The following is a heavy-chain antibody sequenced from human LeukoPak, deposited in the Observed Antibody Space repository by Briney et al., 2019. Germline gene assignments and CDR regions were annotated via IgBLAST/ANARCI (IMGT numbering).Heavy chain of an antibody. CDR2: MNPNSGNT. D-gene: IGHD2-2*01. J-gene: IGHJ4*02. CDR1: GYTFTSYD. V-gene: IGHV1-8*01. Sequence: ASVEVSCKASGYTFTSYDINWVRQATGQGLEWMGWMNPNSGNTGYAQKFQGRVTMTRNTSISTAYMELSSLRSEDTAVYYCARDGPIVVVPAASNFDYWGQGTLVTVSS. CDR3: ARDGPIVVVPAASNFDY.